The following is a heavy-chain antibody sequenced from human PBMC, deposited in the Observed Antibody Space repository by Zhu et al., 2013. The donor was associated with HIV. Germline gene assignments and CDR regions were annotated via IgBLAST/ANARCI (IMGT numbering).Heavy chain of an antibody. V-gene: IGHV1-69-2*01. D-gene: IGHD3-3*01. Sequence: EVQLVQSGAEVKKPGATVKISCKVSGYTFTDYYMHWVQQAPGKGLEWMGLVDPEDGETIYAEKFQGRVTITADTSTDTAYMELSSLRSEDTAVYYCATWPRWYYDFWSGYYRDWFDPWGQGTLVTVSS. J-gene: IGHJ5*02. CDR3: ATWPRWYYDFWSGYYRDWFDP. CDR1: GYTFTDYY. CDR2: VDPEDGET.